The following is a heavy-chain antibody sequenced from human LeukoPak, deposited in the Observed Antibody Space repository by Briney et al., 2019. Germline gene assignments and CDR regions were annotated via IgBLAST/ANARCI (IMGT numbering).Heavy chain of an antibody. CDR2: IYFTGST. J-gene: IGHJ4*02. CDR3: ARGIGFYDYDY. CDR1: GGSISSFF. V-gene: IGHV4-59*01. D-gene: IGHD5/OR15-5a*01. Sequence: SETLSLTCTVSGGSISSFFWSWIRQPPEKGLEWIGYIYFTGSTNYSPSLKSRVTISVDTSKNQFSLRLSSVTAADTAIYYCARGIGFYDYDYWGQGSLVTVSS.